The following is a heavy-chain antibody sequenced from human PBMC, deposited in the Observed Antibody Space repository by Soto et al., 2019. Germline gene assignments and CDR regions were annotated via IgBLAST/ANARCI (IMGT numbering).Heavy chain of an antibody. D-gene: IGHD3-10*01. CDR3: ARSGPPAGS. CDR2: ISAYNGNT. Sequence: QVQLVQSGAEVKKPGASVKVSCKASGYTFTSYAISWVRQAPGQGLEWMGWISAYNGNTNYAQKLQGRVTMTTDTSTTTAYRALRSLRSADTAVYFGARSGPPAGSWGQGTLVTVSS. CDR1: GYTFTSYA. V-gene: IGHV1-18*01. J-gene: IGHJ5*02.